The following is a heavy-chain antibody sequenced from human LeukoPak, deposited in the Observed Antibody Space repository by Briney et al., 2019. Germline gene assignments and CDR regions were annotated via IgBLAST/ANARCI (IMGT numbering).Heavy chain of an antibody. CDR2: IYDSGTT. Sequence: SETLSLTCTVSGGSISSNYWSWIRQPPGKGLEWIGYIYDSGTTNCNPSLKSRATISEDMSKNQFSLKVRSVTAADTAVYYCARSTGGWSYFDHRGQGILVTVSS. CDR3: ARSTGGWSYFDH. J-gene: IGHJ4*02. CDR1: GGSISSNY. V-gene: IGHV4-59*01. D-gene: IGHD6-19*01.